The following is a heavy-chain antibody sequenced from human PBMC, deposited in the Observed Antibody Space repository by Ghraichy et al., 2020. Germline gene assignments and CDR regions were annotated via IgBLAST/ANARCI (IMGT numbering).Heavy chain of an antibody. J-gene: IGHJ6*03. Sequence: GESLNISCKASGYSFNNYWIGWVRQMPGKGLEWMGIIYPDDSSTRYSPSFQGQVTISADKSINTAYLQWSSVKASDTAMYYCARHVPIVCSGSRCYGVLGDYYYYMDVWGKGTTFTVSS. V-gene: IGHV5-51*01. D-gene: IGHD2-15*01. CDR1: GYSFNNYW. CDR2: IYPDDSST. CDR3: ARHVPIVCSGSRCYGVLGDYYYYMDV.